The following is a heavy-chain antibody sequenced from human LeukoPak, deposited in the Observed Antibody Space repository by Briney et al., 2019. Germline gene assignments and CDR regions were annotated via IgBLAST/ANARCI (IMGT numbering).Heavy chain of an antibody. CDR2: ISSSSSTI. D-gene: IGHD5-24*01. CDR1: GFTLSSYS. V-gene: IGHV3-48*04. Sequence: GGSLRLSCAASGFTLSSYSMNWVRQAPGKGLEWVSYISSSSSTIYYADSVKGRLTISRDNAKNSLYLQMNSLRAEDTAVYYCARDRETWLQFGMDVWGQGTTVTVSS. J-gene: IGHJ6*02. CDR3: ARDRETWLQFGMDV.